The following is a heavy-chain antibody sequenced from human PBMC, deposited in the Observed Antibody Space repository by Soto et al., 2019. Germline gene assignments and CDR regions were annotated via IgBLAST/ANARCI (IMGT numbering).Heavy chain of an antibody. CDR3: ARDRIVATISGRPNWFDP. Sequence: ASVKVSCKASGYTFTSYEINWVRQATGQGLEWMGWMNPNSGNTGYAQKFQGRVTMTRNTSISTAYMELSSLRSEDTAVYYCARDRIVATISGRPNWFDPWGQGTLVTVSS. CDR1: GYTFTSYE. CDR2: MNPNSGNT. D-gene: IGHD5-12*01. J-gene: IGHJ5*02. V-gene: IGHV1-8*01.